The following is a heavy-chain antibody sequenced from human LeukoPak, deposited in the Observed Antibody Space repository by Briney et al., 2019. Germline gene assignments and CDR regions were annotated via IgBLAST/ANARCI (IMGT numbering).Heavy chain of an antibody. CDR1: GFTFSSYA. CDR2: ISYDGSNK. V-gene: IGHV3-30-3*01. CDR3: ARETYYYDSSGYYPPDY. Sequence: GGSLRLSCAASGFTFSSYAMHWVRQAPGKGLEWVAVISYDGSNKYYADSVKGRFTISRDNSKNTLYLQMNSLRAEDTAVYYCARETYYYDSSGYYPPDYRGQGTLVTVSS. D-gene: IGHD3-22*01. J-gene: IGHJ4*02.